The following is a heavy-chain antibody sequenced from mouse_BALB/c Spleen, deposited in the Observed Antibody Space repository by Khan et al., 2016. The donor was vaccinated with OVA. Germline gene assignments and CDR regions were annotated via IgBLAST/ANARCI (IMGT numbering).Heavy chain of an antibody. Sequence: EVKLEESGPGLVKPSQSLSLTCTVTGYSITSEYAWNWIRQFPGNKLEWMGYINYSGNTRFNPSLKSRTSITRDTSKNQFFLQLNSVTTEDTATYYGARKYYYDYDPFPYWGQGTLVTVSA. CDR3: ARKYYYDYDPFPY. V-gene: IGHV3-2*02. CDR1: GYSITSEYA. CDR2: INYSGNT. D-gene: IGHD2-4*01. J-gene: IGHJ3*01.